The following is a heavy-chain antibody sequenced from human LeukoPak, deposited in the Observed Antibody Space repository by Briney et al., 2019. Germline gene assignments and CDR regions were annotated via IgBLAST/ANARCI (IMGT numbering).Heavy chain of an antibody. Sequence: PSQTLSHTTATPAGSISSRGYPWSWIRHPPGHGLEWLGYIYHSESTYYNPSPKTRVTISVDRSQTHFSLKLSSVTAADTALYYCARANRSCRSTTCHTDACYFHLWGRGTLVTVSS. J-gene: IGHJ2*01. CDR2: IYHSEST. CDR3: ARANRSCRSTTCHTDACYFHL. V-gene: IGHV4-30-2*01. CDR1: AGSISSRGYP. D-gene: IGHD2-2*02.